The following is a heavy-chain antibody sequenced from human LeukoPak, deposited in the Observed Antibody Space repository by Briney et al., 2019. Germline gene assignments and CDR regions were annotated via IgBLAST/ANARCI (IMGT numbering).Heavy chain of an antibody. V-gene: IGHV4-39*01. CDR3: ARHLTHSGSCLGVVLDYMDV. CDR2: IDFSGST. D-gene: IGHD1-26*01. J-gene: IGHJ6*03. Sequence: SETLSLTCTVSCGSIFSSSYYWGWIRQPPGNGLEWIGTIDFSGSTYYNPSLKSRVTISVDTSKNHFSLKLSSVTAADTAVYYCARHLTHSGSCLGVVLDYMDVWGKRTTVTVSS. CDR1: CGSIFSSSYY.